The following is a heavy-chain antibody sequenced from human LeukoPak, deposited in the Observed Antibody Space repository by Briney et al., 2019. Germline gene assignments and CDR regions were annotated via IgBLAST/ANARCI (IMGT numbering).Heavy chain of an antibody. J-gene: IGHJ4*02. V-gene: IGHV1-2*02. D-gene: IGHD3-16*01. CDR1: GYIFTDYY. Sequence: ASVKVSCKASGYIFTDYYIHWVRQAPGQGLEWMGWINPNSGGTKYSQKFQDRVTMTSDTSISTAYMELSRLRSDDTAVYYCARDHNWGFFDCWGQGAMVTVSS. CDR2: INPNSGGT. CDR3: ARDHNWGFFDC.